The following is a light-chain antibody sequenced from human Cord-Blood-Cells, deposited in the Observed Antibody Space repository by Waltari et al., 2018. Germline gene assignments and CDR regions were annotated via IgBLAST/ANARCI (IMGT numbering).Light chain of an antibody. CDR1: QSVLYSSNNENY. CDR3: QQYYSTPLT. Sequence: DIVMTQSPDSLAVSLGERATINCKSSQSVLYSSNNENYLAWYQQKPGQPPNLLIYWASTREAGVPDRFSGSGSGTDFTHTISSLQAEDVAVYYCQQYYSTPLTFGQGTRLEIK. V-gene: IGKV4-1*01. CDR2: WAS. J-gene: IGKJ5*01.